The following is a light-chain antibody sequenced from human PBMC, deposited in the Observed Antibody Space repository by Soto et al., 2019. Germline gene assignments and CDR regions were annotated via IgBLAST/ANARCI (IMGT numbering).Light chain of an antibody. CDR2: KAS. J-gene: IGKJ4*01. CDR1: QNISPY. V-gene: IGKV1-5*03. CDR3: HQYRSYPLT. Sequence: DIQMTQAPSTLAASVGDRVTITCRASQNISPYLAWYQQKPGKAPKLLIQKASILESGVPARFSGSGSGTEFTLTISSRQPDDFATNFCHQYRSYPLTFGGGTKVEI.